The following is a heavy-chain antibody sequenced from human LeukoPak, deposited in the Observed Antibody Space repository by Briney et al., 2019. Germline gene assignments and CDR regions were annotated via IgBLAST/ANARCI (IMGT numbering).Heavy chain of an antibody. J-gene: IGHJ5*02. V-gene: IGHV4-39*01. D-gene: IGHD2-2*01. CDR1: GGSISSYY. CDR2: IYYSGST. CDR3: ARHDCSSTSCLNWFDP. Sequence: TSETLSLTCTVSGGSISSYYWGWIRQPPGKGLEWIGSIYYSGSTYYNPSLKSRVTISVDTSKNQFSLKLSSVTAADTAVYYCARHDCSSTSCLNWFDPWGQGTLVTVSS.